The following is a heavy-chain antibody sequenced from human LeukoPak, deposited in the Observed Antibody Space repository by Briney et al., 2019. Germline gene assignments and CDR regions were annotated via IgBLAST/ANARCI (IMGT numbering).Heavy chain of an antibody. Sequence: PGGSLRLSCAASGFTFSSCAMSWVRQAPGKGLEWVSAISGSGGSTYYADSVKGRFTISRDNSKNTLYLQMNSLRAEDTAVYYCAKDQLLLWFGELLPPDYWGQGTLVTVSS. V-gene: IGHV3-23*01. CDR1: GFTFSSCA. D-gene: IGHD3-10*01. CDR3: AKDQLLLWFGELLPPDY. CDR2: ISGSGGST. J-gene: IGHJ4*02.